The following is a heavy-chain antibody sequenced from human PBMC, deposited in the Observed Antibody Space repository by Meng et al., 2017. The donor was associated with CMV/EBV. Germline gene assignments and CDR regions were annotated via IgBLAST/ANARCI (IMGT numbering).Heavy chain of an antibody. CDR1: GYTFTGYG. CDR3: ARGVPLGIIYSFDY. V-gene: IGHV1-18*01. Sequence: VWLVQSGVGVKKPGASGKVSCNASGYTFTGYGISWVRQAPGQGLEWMGWISVYNGHTNFAQNLQGRVTMTTDTSTNTAYVELRSLRSDDTAIYYCARGVPLGIIYSFDYWGHGTLVTVSS. J-gene: IGHJ4*01. CDR2: ISVYNGHT. D-gene: IGHD2-21*01.